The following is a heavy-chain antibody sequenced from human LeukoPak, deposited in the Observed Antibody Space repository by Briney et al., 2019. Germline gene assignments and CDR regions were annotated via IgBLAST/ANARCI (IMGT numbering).Heavy chain of an antibody. CDR3: ARILLLGTTRVFDY. Sequence: LETLSLTCAVSGYSISSGYYWGWIRQPPGKGLEWIGSIYHSGNTYSNSSLKSRVTLSVDTSKNQFSLKLSSVTAADTAVYYCARILLLGTTRVFDYWGQGTLVTVSS. J-gene: IGHJ4*02. CDR1: GYSISSGYY. D-gene: IGHD1-26*01. CDR2: IYHSGNT. V-gene: IGHV4-38-2*01.